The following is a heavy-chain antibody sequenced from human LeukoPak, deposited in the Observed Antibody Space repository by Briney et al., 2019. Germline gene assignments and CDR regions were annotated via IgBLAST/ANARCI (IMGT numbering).Heavy chain of an antibody. CDR1: GFTFSSYA. Sequence: GGSLRLSCAASGFTFSSYAMHWVRQAPGKGLEWVAIISDDGSNEYYADSVKGRFTISRDNSKNTLYLQMNSLRAEDTAVYYCATPKGGSGSHRAPLEYWGQGTLVTVSS. J-gene: IGHJ4*02. D-gene: IGHD3-10*01. V-gene: IGHV3-30*01. CDR3: ATPKGGSGSHRAPLEY. CDR2: ISDDGSNE.